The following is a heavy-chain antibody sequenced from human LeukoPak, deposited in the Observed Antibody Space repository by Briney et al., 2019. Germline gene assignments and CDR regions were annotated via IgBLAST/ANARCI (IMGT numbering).Heavy chain of an antibody. CDR3: ARDGPSMVRAVIPFDI. CDR1: GYPFDNFG. CDR2: ISAYNGNT. V-gene: IGHV1-18*01. J-gene: IGHJ3*02. D-gene: IGHD3-10*01. Sequence: GASVKVSCKASGYPFDNFGLTWVRQAPGQGLEWMGWISAYNGNTHYAQKFRGRLTLTTETSTSTAYLELRSLKSDDTAVYYCARDGPSMVRAVIPFDIWGQGTMVTVSS.